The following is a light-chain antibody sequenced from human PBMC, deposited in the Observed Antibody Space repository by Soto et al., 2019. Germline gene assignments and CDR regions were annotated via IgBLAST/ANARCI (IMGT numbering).Light chain of an antibody. CDR2: EVT. V-gene: IGLV2-8*01. CDR1: SSDVGGYNY. CDR3: SSYTTSVRV. J-gene: IGLJ1*01. Sequence: QSALTQPHSASGSPGQSVTISCTGTSSDVGGYNYVSWYQQYPGKAPKLLIYEVTKRPSGVPDRFSGSKSCNTASLTVSGLQVDDEADYYCSSYTTSVRVFGTGTKVTVL.